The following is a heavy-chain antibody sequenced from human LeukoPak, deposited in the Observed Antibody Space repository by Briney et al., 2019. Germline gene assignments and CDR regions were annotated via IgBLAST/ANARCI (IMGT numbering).Heavy chain of an antibody. D-gene: IGHD1-1*01. CDR3: ARDSVELERRNWFDP. CDR2: INPSGRSA. Sequence: ASVKLSCKASPYTFNKYYIHWVRQAPGQGLEWMGVINPSGRSASYAQRFQGRVTMTRDTSASTVYMDLSSLTSDDTAVYYCARDSVELERRNWFDPWGQGTLATVSS. J-gene: IGHJ5*02. CDR1: PYTFNKYY. V-gene: IGHV1-46*02.